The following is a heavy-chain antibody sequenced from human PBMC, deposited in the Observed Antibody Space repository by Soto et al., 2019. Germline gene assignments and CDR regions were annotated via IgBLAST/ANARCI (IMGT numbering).Heavy chain of an antibody. CDR1: GFTLSSYS. CDR3: ARSEVAAADLYYYYYYMDV. D-gene: IGHD6-13*01. J-gene: IGHJ6*03. V-gene: IGHV3-21*01. CDR2: ISSSSSYI. Sequence: GGSLRLSCAASGFTLSSYSMNWVRQAPGKGLEWVSSISSSSSYIYYADSVKGRFTISRDNAKNSLYLQMNSLRAEDTAVYYCARSEVAAADLYYYYYYMDVWGKGTTVTVSS.